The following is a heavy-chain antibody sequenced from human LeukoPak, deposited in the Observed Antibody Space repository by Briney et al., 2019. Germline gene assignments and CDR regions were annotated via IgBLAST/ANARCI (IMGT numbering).Heavy chain of an antibody. V-gene: IGHV4-39*07. J-gene: IGHJ6*02. Sequence: SETLSLTCTVSGGSISSSSYYWSWIRQPPGKGLEWIGEINHSGSTNYNPSLKSRVTISVDTSKNQFSLKLSSVTAADTAVYYCARVLKGPWSYDFWSGYYAYGMDVWGQGTTVTVSS. CDR3: ARVLKGPWSYDFWSGYYAYGMDV. CDR1: GGSISSSSYY. CDR2: INHSGST. D-gene: IGHD3-3*01.